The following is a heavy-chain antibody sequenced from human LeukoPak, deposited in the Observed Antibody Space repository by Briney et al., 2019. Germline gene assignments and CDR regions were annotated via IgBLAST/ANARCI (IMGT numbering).Heavy chain of an antibody. CDR1: GGSITTYY. CDR3: ARDGV. J-gene: IGHJ4*02. CDR2: VSTSGRT. Sequence: SETLSLTCTVSGGSITTYYWSWIRQPAGKGLEWIGRVSTSGRTNYNPSLKSRLTMSADTSKKQFSLILNSVTAADTAVYYCARDGVWGQGTLVTVSS. V-gene: IGHV4-4*07. D-gene: IGHD3-16*01.